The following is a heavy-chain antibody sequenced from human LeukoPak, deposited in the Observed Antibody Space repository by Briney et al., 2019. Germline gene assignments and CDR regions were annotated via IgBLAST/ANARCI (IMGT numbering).Heavy chain of an antibody. CDR3: ARDPEVGATIGDI. D-gene: IGHD1-26*01. CDR1: GYTFTSYY. J-gene: IGHJ4*02. Sequence: ASVKVSCKASGYTFTSYYMHWVRQAPGQGLEWMGWINPNSGGTNYAQKFQGRVTTTRDTSISTAYMELSRLRSDDTAVYYCARDPEVGATIGDIWGQGTLVTVSS. CDR2: INPNSGGT. V-gene: IGHV1-2*02.